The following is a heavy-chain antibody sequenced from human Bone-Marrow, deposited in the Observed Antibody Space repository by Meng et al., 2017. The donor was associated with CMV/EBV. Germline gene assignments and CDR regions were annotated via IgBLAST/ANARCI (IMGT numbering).Heavy chain of an antibody. CDR1: GFNFSDSA. D-gene: IGHD1-26*01. CDR2: ISGRGGGT. Sequence: ETLSLTCAASGFNFSDSAMSWVRQAPGKGLDWVSAISGRGGGTYYASSVKGRFTISRDNSENILYLHMTSLRAEDAAVYYCAKDGGDSGSYYPFFDYWGQGTVVTVYS. J-gene: IGHJ4*02. CDR3: AKDGGDSGSYYPFFDY. V-gene: IGHV3-23*01.